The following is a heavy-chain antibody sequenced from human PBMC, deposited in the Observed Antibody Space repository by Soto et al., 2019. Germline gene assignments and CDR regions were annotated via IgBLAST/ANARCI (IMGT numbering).Heavy chain of an antibody. D-gene: IGHD3-9*01. CDR2: ISYDGSNK. CDR1: GFTFSSYA. V-gene: IGHV3-30-3*01. Sequence: PGGSLRLSCAASGFTFSSYAMHWVRQAQGKGLEWVAVISYDGSNKYYADSVKGRFTISRDNSKNTLYLQMNSLRAEDTAVYYCARERRYDILTGSYYYYYYGMDVWGQGTTVTVSS. J-gene: IGHJ6*02. CDR3: ARERRYDILTGSYYYYYYGMDV.